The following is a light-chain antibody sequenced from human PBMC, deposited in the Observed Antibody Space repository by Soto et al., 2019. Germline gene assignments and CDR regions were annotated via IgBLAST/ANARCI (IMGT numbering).Light chain of an antibody. CDR3: QQYNNWPRT. J-gene: IGKJ2*01. V-gene: IGKV3-15*01. CDR1: QSVSNT. Sequence: EIVMTQSTATLSVSPGERATLSCRASQSVSNTLAWYQQKPGQAPRLLISGASTRATGVPARFSGSGSGTEFTLTISSLQSEDFAVYYCQQYNNWPRTFGQGTKVEIK. CDR2: GAS.